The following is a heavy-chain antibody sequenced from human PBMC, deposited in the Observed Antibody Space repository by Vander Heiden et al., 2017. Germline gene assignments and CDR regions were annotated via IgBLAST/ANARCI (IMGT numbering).Heavy chain of an antibody. D-gene: IGHD2-2*01. CDR1: GFTFRSYA. J-gene: IGHJ4*02. CDR3: ARDSNPGYQLLSFDY. CDR2: ISYDGSNK. Sequence: QVQLVESGGGVVQPGRSLRLSCAASGFTFRSYAMHWVRQAPGKGLEWVAVISYDGSNKYYADSVKGRFTISRDNSKNTLYLQMNSLRAEDTAVYYCARDSNPGYQLLSFDYWGQGTLVTVSS. V-gene: IGHV3-30*04.